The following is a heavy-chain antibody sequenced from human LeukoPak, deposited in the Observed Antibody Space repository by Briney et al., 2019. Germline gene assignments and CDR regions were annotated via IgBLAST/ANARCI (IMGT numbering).Heavy chain of an antibody. Sequence: KPGGSLRLSCAVSGFTFSDTYMTWIRQAPGKGLESLSYISPSGTDISYADSVKGRFTISRDNAKNSLYLQMNSLRVEDTAVYYCTRDPRNLDYWGQGTLVTVPS. J-gene: IGHJ4*02. CDR3: TRDPRNLDY. V-gene: IGHV3-11*01. CDR2: ISPSGTDI. D-gene: IGHD1-14*01. CDR1: GFTFSDTY.